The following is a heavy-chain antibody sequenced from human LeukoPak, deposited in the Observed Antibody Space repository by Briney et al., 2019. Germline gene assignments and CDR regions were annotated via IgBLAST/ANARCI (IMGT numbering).Heavy chain of an antibody. CDR2: IRYDGSNK. D-gene: IGHD6-13*01. CDR1: GFTFSDFG. Sequence: GGSLRLSCAASGFTFSDFGMHWVRQAPGKGLEWVAFIRYDGSNKYYADSVKGRFSISRDSSKNTQYLQMNSLRAEDTAVYYCAKEIGKYSSSWFGFDYWGQGTLVTVSS. CDR3: AKEIGKYSSSWFGFDY. V-gene: IGHV3-30*02. J-gene: IGHJ4*02.